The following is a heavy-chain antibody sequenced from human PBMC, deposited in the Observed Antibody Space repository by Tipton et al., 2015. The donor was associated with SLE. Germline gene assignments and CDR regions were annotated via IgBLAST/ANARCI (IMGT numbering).Heavy chain of an antibody. CDR1: GGSISTTSYY. D-gene: IGHD5-24*01. Sequence: TLSLTCTVSGGSISTTSYYWAWIRQPPGKGLEWIGSMYYSGNTYYTPSLKSRVTISGDTSKNQFSLKLTAVTAADTAVYYCARNLGPEWMATKRGYFDLWGRGTLVSVSS. J-gene: IGHJ2*01. V-gene: IGHV4-39*01. CDR3: ARNLGPEWMATKRGYFDL. CDR2: MYYSGNT.